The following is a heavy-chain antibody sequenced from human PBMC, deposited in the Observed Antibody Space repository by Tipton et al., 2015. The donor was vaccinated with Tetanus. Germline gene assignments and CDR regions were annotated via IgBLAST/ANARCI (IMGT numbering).Heavy chain of an antibody. D-gene: IGHD5-18*01. Sequence: TLSLTCAVYGGSFSGYYWSWIRQPPGKGLEWIGEINHSGSTNYNPSLKSRVTISVDTSKNQFSLKLSSVTAADTAVYYCARRGGYAGYSYGHHHPKTNAFDIWGQGTMVTVSS. J-gene: IGHJ3*02. CDR1: GGSFSGYY. CDR3: ARRGGYAGYSYGHHHPKTNAFDI. CDR2: INHSGST. V-gene: IGHV4-34*01.